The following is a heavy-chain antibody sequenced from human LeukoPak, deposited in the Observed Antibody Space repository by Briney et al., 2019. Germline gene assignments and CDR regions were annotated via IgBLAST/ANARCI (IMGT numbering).Heavy chain of an antibody. CDR3: ASWGAGGNS. CDR2: INPDGSGK. D-gene: IGHD3-16*01. Sequence: HGGSLRLSCEPSGFTLSAYWMNGVPQVPGKGVDWVANINPDGSGKRYVDSVKGRFTIARDNADNSLSLQMNSLRAEDTAVYYCASWGAGGNSWGQGTLVTVSS. CDR1: GFTLSAYW. J-gene: IGHJ4*02. V-gene: IGHV3-7*01.